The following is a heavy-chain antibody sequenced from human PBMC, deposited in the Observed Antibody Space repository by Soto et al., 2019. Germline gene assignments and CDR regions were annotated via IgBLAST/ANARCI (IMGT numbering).Heavy chain of an antibody. V-gene: IGHV3-30*18. CDR2: ISYDESNK. Sequence: QVQLVESGGGVVQPGRSLRLSCAASGFTFSSYGMHWVRQAPGKGLEWVAVISYDESNKYYADSVKGRFTISRDNSKNTLYLQMNSLRAEDTAVYYCAKAAPDFGVVISGAFDIWGQGTMVTVSS. CDR1: GFTFSSYG. CDR3: AKAAPDFGVVISGAFDI. J-gene: IGHJ3*02. D-gene: IGHD3-3*01.